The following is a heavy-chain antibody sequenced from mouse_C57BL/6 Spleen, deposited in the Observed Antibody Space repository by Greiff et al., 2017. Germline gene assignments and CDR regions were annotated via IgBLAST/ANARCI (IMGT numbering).Heavy chain of an antibody. Sequence: VQLKESGAELVRPGASVKLSCTASGFNIKDDYMHWVKQRPEQGLEWIGWLDPENGDTEYASKFQGKATITADTSSNTAYLQLSSLTSEDTAVYYCTRRLRRYFDYWGQGTTLTVSS. D-gene: IGHD2-4*01. V-gene: IGHV14-4*01. CDR1: GFNIKDDY. CDR3: TRRLRRYFDY. J-gene: IGHJ2*01. CDR2: LDPENGDT.